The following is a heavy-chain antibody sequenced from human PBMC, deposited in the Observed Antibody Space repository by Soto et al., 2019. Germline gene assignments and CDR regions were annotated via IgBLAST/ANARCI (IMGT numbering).Heavy chain of an antibody. Sequence: QVHLQESGPGLVKPSGTLSLSCDVSNISINITYWWSWVRQSPGKGLVWIGEIFHTGGTSDNPSLTGRVTISIDNSRNQFSLNLRSGTDADTAVYYCASRRDRSGEVFFSWGQGTLVTVSS. V-gene: IGHV4-4*02. J-gene: IGHJ5*02. CDR2: IFHTGGT. CDR1: NISINITYW. CDR3: ASRRDRSGEVFFS. D-gene: IGHD3-10*01.